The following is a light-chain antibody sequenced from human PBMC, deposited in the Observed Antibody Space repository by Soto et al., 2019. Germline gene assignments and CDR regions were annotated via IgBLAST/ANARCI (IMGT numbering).Light chain of an antibody. CDR2: SAS. CDR3: QQRDGYPIT. J-gene: IGKJ5*01. CDR1: QGISDR. V-gene: IGKV1-9*01. Sequence: DIQLTQSPSFLSASVGDRVTITCRASQGISDRLAWYQQRPGKAPNLLIHSASSLQSGVPLRFSGRGSGTEVTLTISRLHPADFATDYGQQRDGYPITFGQWTRLE.